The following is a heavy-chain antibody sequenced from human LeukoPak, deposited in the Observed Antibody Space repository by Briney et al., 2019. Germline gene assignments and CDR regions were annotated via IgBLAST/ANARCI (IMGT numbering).Heavy chain of an antibody. V-gene: IGHV4-39*01. CDR1: GGSISSSSYY. CDR3: ARLITFGGVIVPYYYYYMDV. CDR2: IYYSGST. D-gene: IGHD3-16*02. Sequence: SETLSLTCTVSGGSISSSSYYWGWIRQPPGKGLEWIGSIYYSGSTYYNPSLKSRVTISVDTSKNQFSLKLSSVTAADTAVYYCARLITFGGVIVPYYYYYMDVWGKGTTVTISS. J-gene: IGHJ6*03.